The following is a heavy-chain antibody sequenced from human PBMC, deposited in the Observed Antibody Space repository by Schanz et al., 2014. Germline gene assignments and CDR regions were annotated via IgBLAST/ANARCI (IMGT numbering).Heavy chain of an antibody. J-gene: IGHJ4*02. V-gene: IGHV3-7*03. CDR1: GFTFSGYW. CDR3: AKVWGSDYFYPFDY. Sequence: EVQLVESGGGLVQPGGSVRLSCAASGFTFSGYWMSWVRQAPGKGPEWLANVKQDGIEKYYLESVRGRFTISRDNSKNTLYLQMSSLRAEDTAVYYCAKVWGSDYFYPFDYWGQGTLVTVSS. D-gene: IGHD3-22*01. CDR2: VKQDGIEK.